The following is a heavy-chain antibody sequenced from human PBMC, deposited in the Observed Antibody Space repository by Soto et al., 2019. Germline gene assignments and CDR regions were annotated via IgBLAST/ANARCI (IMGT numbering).Heavy chain of an antibody. V-gene: IGHV1-8*01. CDR2: RNPNSGNT. Sequence: ASVKVSCKASGYTFTSYDINWVRQATGQGLEWMGGRNPNSGNTGYAQKLQGRVTMTRNTSISTAYMELSSLRSEDTAVYYCARVRRTYDYVWGSYRPWSYYYYGMDVWGQGTTVTVSS. J-gene: IGHJ6*02. CDR1: GYTFTSYD. D-gene: IGHD3-16*02. CDR3: ARVRRTYDYVWGSYRPWSYYYYGMDV.